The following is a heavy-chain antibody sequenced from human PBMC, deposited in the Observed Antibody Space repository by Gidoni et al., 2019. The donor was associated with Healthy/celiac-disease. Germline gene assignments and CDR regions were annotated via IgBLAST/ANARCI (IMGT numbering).Heavy chain of an antibody. CDR2: IYYSGST. J-gene: IGHJ4*02. V-gene: IGHV4-39*01. D-gene: IGHD3-3*01. CDR1: GGSISSSSYY. Sequence: QLQLQESGPGLVKPSETLSLTCTVSGGSISSSSYYWGWIRQPPGKGLEWIGSIYYSGSTYYNPSLKSRVTISVDTSKNQFSLKLSSVTAADTAVYYCATRPEGFGVVFKDYWGQGTLVTVSS. CDR3: ATRPEGFGVVFKDY.